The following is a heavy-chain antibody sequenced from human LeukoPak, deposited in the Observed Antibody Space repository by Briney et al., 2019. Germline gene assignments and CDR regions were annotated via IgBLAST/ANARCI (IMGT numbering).Heavy chain of an antibody. Sequence: SETLSLTCTVSGGSISSSSYYWGWIRQPPGKGLEWIGSIYYSGSTYYNPSLKSRVTISVDTSKNQFSLKLSSVTAADTAVYYCARVLIFGVVHDAFDIWGQGTMVTVSS. V-gene: IGHV4-39*01. J-gene: IGHJ3*02. D-gene: IGHD3-3*01. CDR1: GGSISSSSYY. CDR3: ARVLIFGVVHDAFDI. CDR2: IYYSGST.